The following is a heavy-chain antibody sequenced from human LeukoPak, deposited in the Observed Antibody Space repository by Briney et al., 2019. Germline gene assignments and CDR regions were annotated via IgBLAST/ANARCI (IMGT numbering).Heavy chain of an antibody. D-gene: IGHD5-18*01. CDR2: ISSSSSYI. Sequence: GGSLRLSCAASGFTFSSYSMNWVRQAPGKGLEWVSSISSSSSYIYYADSVKGRFTISRDNAKNSLYLQMNSLRAEDTAVYYCARDRGYSFGFDYWGQGTLVAVSS. CDR3: ARDRGYSFGFDY. CDR1: GFTFSSYS. J-gene: IGHJ4*02. V-gene: IGHV3-21*01.